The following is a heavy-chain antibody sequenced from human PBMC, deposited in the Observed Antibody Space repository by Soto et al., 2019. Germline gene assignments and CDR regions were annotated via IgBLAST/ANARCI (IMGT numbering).Heavy chain of an antibody. CDR3: ARGRGYYYGSGSYCWFDP. J-gene: IGHJ5*02. CDR1: GGSFSGYY. Sequence: QVQLQQWGAGLLKPSETLSLTCAVYGGSFSGYYWSWIRQPPGKGLEWIGEINHSGSTNYKPSLNSRVPISVDTSKNQFSLKLSSVTAADTAVYYCARGRGYYYGSGSYCWFDPWGQGTLVTVSS. V-gene: IGHV4-34*01. CDR2: INHSGST. D-gene: IGHD3-10*01.